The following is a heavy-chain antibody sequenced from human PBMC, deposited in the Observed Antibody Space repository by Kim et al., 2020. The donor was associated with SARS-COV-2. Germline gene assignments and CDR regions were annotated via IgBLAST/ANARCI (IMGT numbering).Heavy chain of an antibody. CDR1: GFTFSSYS. CDR3: ARAQSGSYYDFSFDY. J-gene: IGHJ4*01. CDR2: ISSNSSYI. Sequence: GGSLRLSCAASGFTFSSYSMHWVRQAPGKGLEWVSSISSNSSYIYYADSVKGRFTISRDNAKTSLNLQINILRAENTAGFYFARAQSGSYYDFSFDYSG. V-gene: IGHV3-21*01. D-gene: IGHD1-26*01.